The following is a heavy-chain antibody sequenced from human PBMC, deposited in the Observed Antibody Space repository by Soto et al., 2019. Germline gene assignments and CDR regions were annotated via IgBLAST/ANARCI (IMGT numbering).Heavy chain of an antibody. J-gene: IGHJ6*02. V-gene: IGHV1-2*04. D-gene: IGHD6-19*01. CDR3: ARALIDYSSGWYRKVSYYYYGMAV. CDR1: GYTFTGYY. CDR2: INPNSGGT. Sequence: QVQLVQSGAEVKKPGASVKVSCKASGYTFTGYYMHWVRQAPGQGLEWMGWINPNSGGTNYAQKFQGWVTMTRDSSISAAYMELSRLRSDDTAVYYCARALIDYSSGWYRKVSYYYYGMAVWRQGTTVTVSS.